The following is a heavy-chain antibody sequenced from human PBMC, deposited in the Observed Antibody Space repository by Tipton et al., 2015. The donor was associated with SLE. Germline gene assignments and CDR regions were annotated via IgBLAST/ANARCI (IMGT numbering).Heavy chain of an antibody. Sequence: SLRLSCAASGFTFSSYAMHWVRQAPGKGLEWVAVISYDGSNKYYADSVKGRFTISRDNSKNTLYLQMNSLRAEDTAVYYCAREEVFLGAFDIWGQGTMVTVSS. V-gene: IGHV3-30*04. J-gene: IGHJ3*02. D-gene: IGHD1-14*01. CDR1: GFTFSSYA. CDR3: AREEVFLGAFDI. CDR2: ISYDGSNK.